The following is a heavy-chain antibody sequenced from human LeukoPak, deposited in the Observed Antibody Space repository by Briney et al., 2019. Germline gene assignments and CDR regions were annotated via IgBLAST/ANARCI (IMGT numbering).Heavy chain of an antibody. CDR2: VNSDGSGT. Sequence: TGGSLRLSCAASGFSFSSNWMHWVRQAPGKGLVWVSRVNSDGSGTSYADSVKGRFTISRDNAKNTLYLQMNSLRAEDSALYYCARGGRGSAAVVAPRSFDVWGQGTMVTVSS. CDR1: GFSFSSNW. J-gene: IGHJ3*01. D-gene: IGHD3-22*01. CDR3: ARGGRGSAAVVAPRSFDV. V-gene: IGHV3-74*01.